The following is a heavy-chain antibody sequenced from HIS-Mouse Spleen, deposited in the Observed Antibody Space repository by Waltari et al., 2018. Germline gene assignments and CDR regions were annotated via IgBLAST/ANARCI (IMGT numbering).Heavy chain of an antibody. Sequence: QVQLVESGGGVVQPGRSLRLSCAASGFTFSSYGMHWVRQAPGKGLGWVAVISYDGSNKYYADSVKGRFTISRDNSKNTLYLQMNSLRAEDTAVYYCAKDRGGSYYDYWGQGTLVTVSS. CDR3: AKDRGGSYYDY. V-gene: IGHV3-30*18. D-gene: IGHD1-26*01. CDR2: ISYDGSNK. J-gene: IGHJ4*02. CDR1: GFTFSSYG.